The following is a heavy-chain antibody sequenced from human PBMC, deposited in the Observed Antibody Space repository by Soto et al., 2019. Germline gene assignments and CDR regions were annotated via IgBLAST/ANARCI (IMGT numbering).Heavy chain of an antibody. D-gene: IGHD3-22*01. CDR1: GFSLNDYG. CDR3: AKSNRGAYDTTDF. Sequence: QVQLVESVGGVVQPGRSLRLSCASSGFSLNDYGMHWVRQPPGKGLEWVADISYDGRNKYYTDSVRGRFTISRDISKGTLYLQMNSLRPEDTAVYYCAKSNRGAYDTTDFWGQGTPVTVSP. V-gene: IGHV3-30*18. CDR2: ISYDGRNK. J-gene: IGHJ4*02.